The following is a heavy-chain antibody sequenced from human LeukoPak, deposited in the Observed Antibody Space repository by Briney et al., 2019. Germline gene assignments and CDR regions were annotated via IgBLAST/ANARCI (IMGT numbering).Heavy chain of an antibody. CDR1: GFTFDDYG. D-gene: IGHD3-10*01. V-gene: IGHV3-20*04. J-gene: IGHJ3*02. CDR3: AREDYYYGSGSPLGAFDI. CDR2: INWNGGST. Sequence: PGGSLRLSCAASGFTFDDYGMSWVRQAPGKGLEWVSGINWNGGSTCCADSVKGRFTISRDKAKNSLYLQMNSLRAEDTALYYCAREDYYYGSGSPLGAFDIWGQGTMVTVSS.